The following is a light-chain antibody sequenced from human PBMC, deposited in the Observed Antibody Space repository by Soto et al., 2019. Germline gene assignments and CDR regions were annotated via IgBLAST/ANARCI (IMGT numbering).Light chain of an antibody. CDR3: QQYNGNWT. V-gene: IGKV1-5*03. CDR2: EAS. J-gene: IGKJ1*01. Sequence: DIQMTQSPSTLSASVGDRVTITCRASQSISDSLAWYQQKPGKAPKLLIYEASSLKSGVPSRFSGSRSGTEYTVTISSLQPQDLATYYCQQYNGNWTFGQVTKVEIK. CDR1: QSISDS.